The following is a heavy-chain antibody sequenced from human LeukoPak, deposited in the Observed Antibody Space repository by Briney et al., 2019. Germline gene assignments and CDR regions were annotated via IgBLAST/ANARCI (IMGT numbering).Heavy chain of an antibody. CDR3: ASPERTGTDGLDAFDI. D-gene: IGHD1-1*01. CDR1: GGTFSSYA. CDR2: IIPIFGTA. J-gene: IGHJ3*02. V-gene: IGHV1-69*05. Sequence: SVKVSCKASGGTFSSYAISWVRQAPGQGLEWMGGIIPIFGTANYAQKFQGRVTITTDESTGTAYMELSSLRSEDTAVYYCASPERTGTDGLDAFDIWGQGTMATVSS.